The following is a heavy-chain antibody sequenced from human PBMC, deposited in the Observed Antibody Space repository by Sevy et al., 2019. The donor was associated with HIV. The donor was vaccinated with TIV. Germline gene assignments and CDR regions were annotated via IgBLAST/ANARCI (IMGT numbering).Heavy chain of an antibody. Sequence: GGSLRLSCAASGFTFSSYGMHWVRQAPGKGLEWVAVIWYDGSNKYYADSVKSRFTISIDNSKNTLYLQMNSLRAEDTAVYYCARAYSYGTLDYWGQGTLVTVSS. J-gene: IGHJ4*02. CDR3: ARAYSYGTLDY. V-gene: IGHV3-33*01. D-gene: IGHD5-18*01. CDR1: GFTFSSYG. CDR2: IWYDGSNK.